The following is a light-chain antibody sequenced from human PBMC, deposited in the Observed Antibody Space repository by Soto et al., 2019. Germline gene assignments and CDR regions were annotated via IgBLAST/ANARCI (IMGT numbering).Light chain of an antibody. CDR1: QSVTSSY. CDR2: AAS. Sequence: EIVLTQSPGTLSLSPGERATLSCRASQSVTSSYLAWYQLKPGQAPRLLIFAASNRAAGIPDRFSGSGSGTDFTLPIRRLEPEDFAVYYCQQYGGSPYTFGQGTKLEI. V-gene: IGKV3-20*01. J-gene: IGKJ2*01. CDR3: QQYGGSPYT.